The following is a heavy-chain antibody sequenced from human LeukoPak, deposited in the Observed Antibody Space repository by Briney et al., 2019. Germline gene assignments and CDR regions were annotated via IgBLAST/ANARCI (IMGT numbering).Heavy chain of an antibody. CDR2: SGST. J-gene: IGHJ6*03. CDR3: ARDLIARYYTYYMDV. Sequence: PSETLSLTCTVSGYSISSGYYWGWIRQPPGKGLEWIGSGSTYYNPSLKSRVTISVDTSKNQFSLKLSSVTAADTAVYYCARDLIARYYTYYMDVWGKGTTVTVSS. V-gene: IGHV4-38-2*02. CDR1: GYSISSGYY. D-gene: IGHD3-16*02.